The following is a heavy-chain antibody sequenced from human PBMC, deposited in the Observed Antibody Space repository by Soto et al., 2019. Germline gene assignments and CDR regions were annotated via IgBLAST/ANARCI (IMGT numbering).Heavy chain of an antibody. D-gene: IGHD1-26*01. V-gene: IGHV4-34*01. CDR3: ARGGGGSYLDY. J-gene: IGHJ4*02. CDR1: GGSFSGYY. Sequence: QVQLQQWGAGLLKPSETLSLTCAVYGGSFSGYYWSWIRQPPGKGLEWIGEINHSGSTNYNPSLKSRVTISVDTSKNQFSRKLSSVTAADTAVYYCARGGGGSYLDYWGQGTLVTVSS. CDR2: INHSGST.